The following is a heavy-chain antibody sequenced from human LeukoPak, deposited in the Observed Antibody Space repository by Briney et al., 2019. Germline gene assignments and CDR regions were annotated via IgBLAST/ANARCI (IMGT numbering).Heavy chain of an antibody. CDR2: ISGDGGST. Sequence: GGSLRLSCAASGFTFDDYAMHWVRQAPGKSLEWVSLISGDGGSTYYADSVKGRFTISRDNSKNSLYLQMNSLRTEDTALYYCAKDRNSVGGGGYDDYGWYDYWGQGTLVTVSS. D-gene: IGHD4-17*01. CDR1: GFTFDDYA. V-gene: IGHV3-43*02. CDR3: AKDRNSVGGGGYDDYGWYDY. J-gene: IGHJ4*02.